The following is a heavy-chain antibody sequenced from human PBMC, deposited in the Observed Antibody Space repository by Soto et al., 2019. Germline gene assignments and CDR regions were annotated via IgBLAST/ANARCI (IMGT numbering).Heavy chain of an antibody. V-gene: IGHV4-30-4*01. J-gene: IGHJ6*02. CDR1: GGSISSGDYY. Sequence: QVQLQESGPGLVKPSQTLSLTCTVSGGSISSGDYYWSWIRQPPGKGLEWIGYIYYSGRTVYNPSLKSRVTISVDTSKSHCSLKLSSAAAADTAVYYCARGDFLAALHGMDVWGQGTTVTVSS. CDR2: IYYSGRT. CDR3: ARGDFLAALHGMDV. D-gene: IGHD6-6*01.